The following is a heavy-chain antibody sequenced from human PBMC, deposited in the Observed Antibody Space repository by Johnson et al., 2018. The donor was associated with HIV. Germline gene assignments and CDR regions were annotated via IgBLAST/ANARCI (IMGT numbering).Heavy chain of an antibody. CDR1: GFTFSSYA. D-gene: IGHD1-26*01. Sequence: RLSCAASGFTFSSYAMHWVRQAPGKGLEWVAVISYDGSNKYYADSVKGRFTISRDNSKNTLYLQMNSLRAEDTAVYYCARGKYSGSFTSPDAFDIWGQGTMVTVSS. J-gene: IGHJ3*02. CDR2: ISYDGSNK. CDR3: ARGKYSGSFTSPDAFDI. V-gene: IGHV3-30*04.